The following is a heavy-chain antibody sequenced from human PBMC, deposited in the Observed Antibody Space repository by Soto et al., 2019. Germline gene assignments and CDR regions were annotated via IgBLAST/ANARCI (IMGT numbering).Heavy chain of an antibody. V-gene: IGHV1-2*04. CDR2: INPNSGGT. CDR1: GYTFTGYY. Sequence: GASVKVSCKASGYTFTGYYMHWVRQAPGQGLEWMGWINPNSGGTNYAQKFQGWVTMTRDTSISTAYMELSSLRSEDTAVYYCARVWGVAVAGTTYYYYGMDVWGQGTTVTVSS. CDR3: ARVWGVAVAGTTYYYYGMDV. J-gene: IGHJ6*02. D-gene: IGHD6-19*01.